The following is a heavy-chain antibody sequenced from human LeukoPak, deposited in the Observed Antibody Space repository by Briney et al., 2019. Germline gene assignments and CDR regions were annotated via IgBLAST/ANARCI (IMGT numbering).Heavy chain of an antibody. D-gene: IGHD2-2*01. J-gene: IGHJ4*02. Sequence: ASVKVSCKASGYTFTGYHMHWVRRAPGQGLEWMGRINPNSGDTNYAQKFQGRVTMTRDTSISTAYMELSRLTSDDTAVYYCARDYCSSTSCLFGYWGQGTLVTVSS. CDR3: ARDYCSSTSCLFGY. V-gene: IGHV1-2*06. CDR1: GYTFTGYH. CDR2: INPNSGDT.